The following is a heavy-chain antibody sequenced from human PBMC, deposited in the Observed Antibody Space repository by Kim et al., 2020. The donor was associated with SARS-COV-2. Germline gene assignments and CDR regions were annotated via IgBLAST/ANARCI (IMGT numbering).Heavy chain of an antibody. V-gene: IGHV3-66*01. CDR2: IYNDGVRT. J-gene: IGHJ4*02. CDR3: AREREYGSGAYYNDY. Sequence: GGSLRRSCAASGLTVSSNYMSWVRQAPGKGLEWVSLIYNDGVRTTYADSVKGRFTISRDNSKNTLYLQMNSLRVEDTALYYCAREREYGSGAYYNDYWGQGTLVTVAT. CDR1: GLTVSSNY. D-gene: IGHD3-10*01.